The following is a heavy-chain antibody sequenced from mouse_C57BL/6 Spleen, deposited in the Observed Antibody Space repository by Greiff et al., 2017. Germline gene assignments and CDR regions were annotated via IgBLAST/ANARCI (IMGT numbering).Heavy chain of an antibody. CDR1: GYTFTEYT. CDR2: FYPGSGSI. CDR3: ARHGLLYYAMDY. V-gene: IGHV1-62-2*01. J-gene: IGHJ4*01. Sequence: VQLQQSGAELVKPGASVKLSCKASGYTFTEYTIHWVTQRSGQGLEWIGWFYPGSGSIKYNEKFKDKATWTADKSSSTVDRELSRLTSEDSAVYFCARHGLLYYAMDYWGQGTSVTVSS.